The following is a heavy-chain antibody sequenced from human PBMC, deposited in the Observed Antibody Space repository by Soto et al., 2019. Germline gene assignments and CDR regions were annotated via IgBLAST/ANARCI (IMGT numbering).Heavy chain of an antibody. CDR3: ARERIVVVPAARRRIDYYYGMDV. Sequence: PGGSLRLSCAASGFTFSSYAMHWVRQAPGKGLEWVAVISYDGSNKYYADSVKGRFTISRDNSKNTLYLQMNSLRAEDTAVYYCARERIVVVPAARRRIDYYYGMDVWGQGTTVTVSS. CDR1: GFTFSSYA. D-gene: IGHD2-2*01. V-gene: IGHV3-30-3*01. CDR2: ISYDGSNK. J-gene: IGHJ6*02.